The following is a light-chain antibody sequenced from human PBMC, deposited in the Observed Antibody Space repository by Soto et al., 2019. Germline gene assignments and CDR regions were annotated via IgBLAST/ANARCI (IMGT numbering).Light chain of an antibody. V-gene: IGKV1-39*01. Sequence: DIQMTQSPSSLSASVGDRVTITFRASQSISSYLNWYQEKPGKAPKLLIYAASSLQSGVPTRFSGSKSGTDFTLTISSLQPEDFATYYCQQSYTTPWTFGQGTKVDIK. CDR3: QQSYTTPWT. CDR2: AAS. J-gene: IGKJ1*01. CDR1: QSISSY.